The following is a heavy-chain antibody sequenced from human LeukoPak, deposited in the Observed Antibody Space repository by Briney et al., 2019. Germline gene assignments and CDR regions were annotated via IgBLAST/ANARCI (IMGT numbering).Heavy chain of an antibody. CDR3: TKSFGPVIAAAGAGTD. V-gene: IGHV3-53*01. CDR1: GFTVSSNS. CDR2: IYSGGNT. J-gene: IGHJ4*02. D-gene: IGHD6-13*01. Sequence: GGSLRLSCTVSGFTVSSNSMSWVRQAPGKGLEWVSFIYSGGNTHYSDSVKGRFTISRDNSKNTLYMQMNSLRAEDTAVYYCTKSFGPVIAAAGAGTDWGQGTLVTVSS.